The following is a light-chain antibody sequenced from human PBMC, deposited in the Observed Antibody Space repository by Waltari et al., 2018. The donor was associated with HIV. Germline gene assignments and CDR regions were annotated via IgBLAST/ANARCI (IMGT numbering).Light chain of an antibody. CDR2: NDK. Sequence: SYVLTQPPSVSVPPGQTARITCGGSSIASRNVQWYQQKPGQAPVLVVYNDKDRPSGIPERFSGSNSWNTASLTVSGLQAEDEADYYCSSYAGSNNSVFGGGTKLTVL. CDR1: SIASRN. J-gene: IGLJ2*01. V-gene: IGLV3-21*02. CDR3: SSYAGSNNSV.